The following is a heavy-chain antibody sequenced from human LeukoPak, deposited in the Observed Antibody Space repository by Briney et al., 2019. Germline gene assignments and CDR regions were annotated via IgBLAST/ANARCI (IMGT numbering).Heavy chain of an antibody. J-gene: IGHJ4*02. CDR3: ATGTVAGTPLDY. CDR1: GFTFSSYA. CDR2: IYSGGGT. D-gene: IGHD6-19*01. V-gene: IGHV3-53*01. Sequence: GGSLRLSCAASGFTFSSYAMTWVRQAPGKGLEWVSIIYSGGGTYYADSVKGRFTISRDNSKNTLYLQMNSLRAEDTAVYYCATGTVAGTPLDYWGQGTLVTVSS.